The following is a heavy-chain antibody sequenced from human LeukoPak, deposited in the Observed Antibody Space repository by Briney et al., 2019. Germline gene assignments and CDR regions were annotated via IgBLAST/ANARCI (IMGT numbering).Heavy chain of an antibody. V-gene: IGHV3-74*01. CDR2: INSDGSST. D-gene: IGHD2-15*01. Sequence: LTGGSLRLSCAASGFTFSSYWMHWVRQAPGKGLVWVSRINSDGSSTSYADSVKGRFTISRDNAKNTLCLQMNSLRAEDTAVYYCARGRCSGGSCYSDYWGQGTLVTVSS. CDR1: GFTFSSYW. J-gene: IGHJ4*02. CDR3: ARGRCSGGSCYSDY.